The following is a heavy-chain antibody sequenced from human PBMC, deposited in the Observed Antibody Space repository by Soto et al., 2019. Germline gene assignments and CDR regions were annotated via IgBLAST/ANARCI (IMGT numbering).Heavy chain of an antibody. J-gene: IGHJ4*03. D-gene: IGHD3-9*01. CDR3: ARDRVRSQAGVDSFDL. Sequence: ASVKVSCKASGYAFSDYYMHWVRQAPGQGLEWMGYINPQSGGTKYDQKFQDRVTMTRDTPKITVYMELRILTSKDTAVYYCARDRVRSQAGVDSFDLWGQGTLVTVSS. V-gene: IGHV1-2*02. CDR2: INPQSGGT. CDR1: GYAFSDYY.